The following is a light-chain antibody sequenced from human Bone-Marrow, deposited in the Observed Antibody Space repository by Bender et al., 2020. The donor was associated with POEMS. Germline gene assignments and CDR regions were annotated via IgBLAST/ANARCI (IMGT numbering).Light chain of an antibody. CDR3: SSGDLSGDGAV. Sequence: SFELTQPPSVSVSPGQTAEISCSGYSLPKKFTHWYQLKSGQAPVLLIYDDKRRPSEIPERFSGSTSGTVGTLTIAGAQLEDEGDYYCSSGDLSGDGAVFGGGTKLTVL. J-gene: IGLJ2*01. CDR2: DDK. CDR1: SLPKKF. V-gene: IGLV3-10*01.